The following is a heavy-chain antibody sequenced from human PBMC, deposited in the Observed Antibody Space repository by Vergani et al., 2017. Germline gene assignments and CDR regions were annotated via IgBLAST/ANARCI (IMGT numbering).Heavy chain of an antibody. Sequence: QVQLVESGGGVVQPGRSLRLSCAASGFTFSSYGMHWVRQAPGKGLEWVAGIWYDGSNKYYADSVKGRFTISRDNSKNTLYLQMNSLRAEDTAVYYCARGRCSSTSCYPVPPYYYYYYMDVWGKGTTVTVSS. J-gene: IGHJ6*03. CDR3: ARGRCSSTSCYPVPPYYYYYYMDV. CDR2: IWYDGSNK. V-gene: IGHV3-33*01. CDR1: GFTFSSYG. D-gene: IGHD2-2*01.